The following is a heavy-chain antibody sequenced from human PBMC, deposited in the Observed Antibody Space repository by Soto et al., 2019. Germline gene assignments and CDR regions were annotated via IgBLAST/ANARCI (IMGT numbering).Heavy chain of an antibody. CDR2: INTNTGDT. CDR3: ARWVGASNWFDP. V-gene: IGHV1-2*04. J-gene: IGHJ5*02. Sequence: ASVKVSGKASGYTFTGYHVHWVRQAPGQGLEWMGWINTNTGDTNYAQKFQGWVTMTRDTSINTAYVQLSRLRSNDTAVYFYARWVGASNWFDPWGQGTLVTVSS. D-gene: IGHD1-26*01. CDR1: GYTFTGYH.